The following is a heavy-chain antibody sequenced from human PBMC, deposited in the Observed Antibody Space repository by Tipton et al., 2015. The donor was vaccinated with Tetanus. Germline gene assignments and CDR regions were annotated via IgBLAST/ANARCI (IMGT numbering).Heavy chain of an antibody. Sequence: TLSLTCTVSGGSVSNGSYYWNWIRQPPGKGLEWIGHIYYTGSTDYNPSLKSRVTISADTTKNLFSLKLSSVTAADTAVYYCARRSYCSSSRCFDAFDLWGQGTMVTVSS. CDR1: GGSVSNGSYY. V-gene: IGHV4-61*01. J-gene: IGHJ3*01. CDR3: ARRSYCSSSRCFDAFDL. CDR2: IYYTGST. D-gene: IGHD2-2*01.